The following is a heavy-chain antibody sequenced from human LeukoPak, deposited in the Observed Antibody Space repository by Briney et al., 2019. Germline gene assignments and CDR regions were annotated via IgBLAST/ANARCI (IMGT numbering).Heavy chain of an antibody. D-gene: IGHD3-9*01. V-gene: IGHV1-18*01. Sequence: ASVKVSCKASGYTFTSYGISWVRQAPGQGLEWMGWISAYNGNTNYAQKFQGRVTITADKSTSTAYMELSSLRSEDTAVYYCARAERTILTGYYFYYFDYWGQGTLVTVSS. J-gene: IGHJ4*02. CDR2: ISAYNGNT. CDR3: ARAERTILTGYYFYYFDY. CDR1: GYTFTSYG.